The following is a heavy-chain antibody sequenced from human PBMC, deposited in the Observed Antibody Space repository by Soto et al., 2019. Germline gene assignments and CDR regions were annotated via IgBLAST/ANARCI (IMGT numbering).Heavy chain of an antibody. CDR1: GYTFTDYG. Sequence: QVQLVQSGADVKKPGASVRVSCKASGYTFTDYGITWVRQAPGQGLEWMGWISAKNGDTNLAQKFRGRVTLTTDTSSGTAYMDLRSLTPYDTAVYYCARDPPGTPSDYWGQGTLVTVSS. J-gene: IGHJ4*02. CDR2: ISAKNGDT. D-gene: IGHD1-26*01. CDR3: ARDPPGTPSDY. V-gene: IGHV1-18*01.